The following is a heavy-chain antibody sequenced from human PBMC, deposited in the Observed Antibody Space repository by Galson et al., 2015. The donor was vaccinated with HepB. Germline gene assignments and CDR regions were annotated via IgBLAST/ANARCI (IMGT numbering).Heavy chain of an antibody. CDR2: IYPGDSDT. Sequence: QSGAEVKKPGESLKISCKGSRYNFTNYWIGWVHQMPGKGLEWMGTIYPGDSDTRYSPSFEGQVTISADKSLSTAYLQWSSLKASDTAMYYCARPGTGGIYWAFHIWGQGTMITVSS. D-gene: IGHD1-26*01. CDR3: ARPGTGGIYWAFHI. CDR1: RYNFTNYW. J-gene: IGHJ3*02. V-gene: IGHV5-51*07.